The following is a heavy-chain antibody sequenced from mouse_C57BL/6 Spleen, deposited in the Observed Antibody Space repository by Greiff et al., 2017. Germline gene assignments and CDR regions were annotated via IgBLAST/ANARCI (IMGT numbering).Heavy chain of an antibody. CDR3: TTGDGSSSSWFAY. Sequence: VQLQQSGAELVRPGASVKLSCTASGFNIKDDYMHWVKQRPEQGLEWIGWIDPENGDTEYASKFQGKAPITADTSSNPADLQLSSLTSEDTAVYYCTTGDGSSSSWFAYWGQGTLVTVSA. V-gene: IGHV14-4*01. CDR1: GFNIKDDY. CDR2: IDPENGDT. D-gene: IGHD1-1*01. J-gene: IGHJ3*01.